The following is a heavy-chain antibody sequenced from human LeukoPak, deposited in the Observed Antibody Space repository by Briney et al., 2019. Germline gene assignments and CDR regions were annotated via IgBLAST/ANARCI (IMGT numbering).Heavy chain of an antibody. CDR3: ARSAAYLNYYDSSGY. J-gene: IGHJ4*02. V-gene: IGHV1-18*01. CDR1: GYTFTNYG. D-gene: IGHD3-22*01. Sequence: GASVKVSCKASGYTFTNYGISWVRQAPGQGLEWMGWISAYNGNTNYAQKLQGRVTMTTDTSTSTAYMELRSLRSDDTAVYYCARSAAYLNYYDSSGYWGQGTLVTVSS. CDR2: ISAYNGNT.